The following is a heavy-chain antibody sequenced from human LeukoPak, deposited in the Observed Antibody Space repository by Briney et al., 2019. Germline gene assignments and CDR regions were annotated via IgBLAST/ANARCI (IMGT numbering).Heavy chain of an antibody. CDR1: GYSISSGYY. J-gene: IGHJ6*03. V-gene: IGHV4-38-2*02. D-gene: IGHD3-16*02. CDR3: ARVRMITFGGVIVSYYYYYMDV. CDR2: IYHSGST. Sequence: PSETLSLTCTVSGYSISSGYYWGWIRQPPGKGLEWIGSIYHSGSTNYNPSLKSRVTISVDTSKNQFSLKLSSVTAADTAVYYCARVRMITFGGVIVSYYYYYMDVWGKGTTVTVSS.